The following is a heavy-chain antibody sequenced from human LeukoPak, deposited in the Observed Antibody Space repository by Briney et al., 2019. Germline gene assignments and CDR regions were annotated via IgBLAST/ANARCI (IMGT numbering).Heavy chain of an antibody. Sequence: PSETLSLTCTVSGGSISSYYWSWIRQPAGKGLEWIGRIYTSGSTNYDPSFKSRVTMSVDTSKNQFSLKLSSVTAADTAVYYCAREEDIVVVPAARIYNWFDPWGQGTLVTVSS. CDR2: IYTSGST. D-gene: IGHD2-2*01. V-gene: IGHV4-4*07. J-gene: IGHJ5*02. CDR1: GGSISSYY. CDR3: AREEDIVVVPAARIYNWFDP.